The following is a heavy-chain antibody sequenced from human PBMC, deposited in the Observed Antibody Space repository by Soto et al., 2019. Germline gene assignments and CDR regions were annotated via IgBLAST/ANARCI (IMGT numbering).Heavy chain of an antibody. D-gene: IGHD4-4*01. V-gene: IGHV1-69*12. J-gene: IGHJ4*02. CDR2: IIPIFGTA. Sequence: QVQLVQSGAEVKKPGSSVKVSCKASGGTFSSYAISWVRQAPGQGLEWMGGIIPIFGTADYAQKFQGRVTITAHESTSAAYMELNSLRSEDTAVYYCARDGGVYDYSPFDYWGQGTLVTVSS. CDR3: ARDGGVYDYSPFDY. CDR1: GGTFSSYA.